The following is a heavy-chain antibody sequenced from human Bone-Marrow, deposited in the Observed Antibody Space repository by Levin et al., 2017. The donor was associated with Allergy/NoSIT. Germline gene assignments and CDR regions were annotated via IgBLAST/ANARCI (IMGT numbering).Heavy chain of an antibody. Sequence: GGSLRLSCAASGFAFSSNWIHWVRQVPGKGLVWVSRINSDGSKIFYADSVQGRFTISRDNAKSTVYLQMNSLRTEDTAVYYCARDHHYGDWGQGSLVTASA. CDR3: ARDHHYGD. V-gene: IGHV3-74*01. J-gene: IGHJ4*02. CDR1: GFAFSSNW. CDR2: INSDGSKI. D-gene: IGHD4-17*01.